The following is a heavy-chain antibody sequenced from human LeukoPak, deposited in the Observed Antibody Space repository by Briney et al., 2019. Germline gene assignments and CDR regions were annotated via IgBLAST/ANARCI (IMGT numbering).Heavy chain of an antibody. D-gene: IGHD2-15*01. J-gene: IGHJ6*02. CDR2: ITASGTAM. V-gene: IGHV3-48*01. CDR1: GFTFSSYS. CDR3: ARDRCSGGSCYYYGMDV. Sequence: GGSLRLSCAASGFTFSSYSMNWVRQAPGKGLEWVSHITASGTAMFYADSVKGRFTISRDNAKNSLYLQMNSLRAEDTAVYYCARDRCSGGSCYYYGMDVWGQGTTVTVSS.